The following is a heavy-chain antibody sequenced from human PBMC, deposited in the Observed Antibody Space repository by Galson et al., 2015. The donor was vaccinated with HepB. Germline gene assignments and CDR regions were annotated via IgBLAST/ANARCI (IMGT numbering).Heavy chain of an antibody. Sequence: SLRLSCAASGFTFSSYAMHWVRQAPGKGLEWVAVISYDGSNKYYADSVKGRFTVSRDNSKNTLYLQMNSLRAEDTAVFYCARDWPLGGYVQTNFDIWGQGTMVTVSS. D-gene: IGHD3-16*01. CDR1: GFTFSSYA. V-gene: IGHV3-30-3*01. CDR2: ISYDGSNK. CDR3: ARDWPLGGYVQTNFDI. J-gene: IGHJ3*02.